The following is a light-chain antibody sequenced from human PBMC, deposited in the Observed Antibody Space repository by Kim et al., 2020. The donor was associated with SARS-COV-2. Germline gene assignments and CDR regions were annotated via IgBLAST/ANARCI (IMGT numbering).Light chain of an antibody. CDR3: GTWDTNLNAV. CDR1: NFNIGNNY. J-gene: IGLJ2*01. Sequence: QSVLTQPPSVSAAPGQKVTISCSGSNFNIGNNYVSWYQQLPVTAPKLLIYDNNRRPSGIPDRFSGSKSGTSATLGITGLQTGDEADYYCGTWDTNLNAVFGGGTQLTVL. V-gene: IGLV1-51*01. CDR2: DNN.